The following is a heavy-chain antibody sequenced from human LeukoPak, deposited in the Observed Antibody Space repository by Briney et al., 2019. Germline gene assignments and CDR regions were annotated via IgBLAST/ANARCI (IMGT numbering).Heavy chain of an antibody. Sequence: PSETLSLTCAVYGGSFSAYYWSSIRQPPGKGLDWIGQINYNGSTKYNPSLKSRVAISVDTSKNQFSLKLSSVTAADTAVYYCARRRRPGRGATYYYDSSGYYLGYFDYWGQGTLVTVSS. CDR3: ARRRRPGRGATYYYDSSGYYLGYFDY. V-gene: IGHV4-34*01. CDR1: GGSFSAYY. J-gene: IGHJ4*02. CDR2: INYNGST. D-gene: IGHD3-22*01.